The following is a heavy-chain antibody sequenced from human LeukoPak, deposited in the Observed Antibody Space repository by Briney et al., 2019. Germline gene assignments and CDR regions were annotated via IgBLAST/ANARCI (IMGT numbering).Heavy chain of an antibody. Sequence: GGSLRLSCAASGFTFDDYGMSWVRQAPGKGLEWVSGINWNGGSTGYADSVKGRFTISRDNAKNSLYLQMHSLRAEDTALYYCARSGEGSGWFLNWFDPWGQGTLVTVSS. CDR3: ARSGEGSGWFLNWFDP. D-gene: IGHD6-19*01. V-gene: IGHV3-20*04. CDR1: GFTFDDYG. CDR2: INWNGGST. J-gene: IGHJ5*02.